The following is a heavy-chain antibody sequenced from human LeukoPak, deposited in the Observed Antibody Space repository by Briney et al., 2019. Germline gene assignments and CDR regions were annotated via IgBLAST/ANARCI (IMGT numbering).Heavy chain of an antibody. CDR1: GYSFTRYW. J-gene: IGHJ4*02. CDR2: IYPDDSDT. D-gene: IGHD5-12*01. CDR3: AGHRLTHKYSDYEEFDY. V-gene: IGHV5-51*01. Sequence: GESLKISCKGSGYSFTRYWIGWVRQMPGKGLEWMAIIYPDDSDTRYSPSFQGQVTISADKSISTAYLQWSSLKASDTAMYYCAGHRLTHKYSDYEEFDYWGQGTLVTVSS.